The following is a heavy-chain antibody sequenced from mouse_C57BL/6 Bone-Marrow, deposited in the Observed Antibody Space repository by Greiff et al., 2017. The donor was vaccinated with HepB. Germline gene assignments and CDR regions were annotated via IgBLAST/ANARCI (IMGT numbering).Heavy chain of an antibody. J-gene: IGHJ2*01. CDR3: ARSYYGSGGY. CDR2: IYHGDGDT. CDR1: GYAFSSYW. Sequence: QVQLQQSGAELVKPGASVKISCKASGYAFSSYWMNWVKQRPGKGLEWIGQIYHGDGDTNYNGKFKGKATLTADKSSSTAYMQLRSLTSEDSAVYFCARSYYGSGGYWGQGTTLTVSS. D-gene: IGHD1-1*01. V-gene: IGHV1-80*01.